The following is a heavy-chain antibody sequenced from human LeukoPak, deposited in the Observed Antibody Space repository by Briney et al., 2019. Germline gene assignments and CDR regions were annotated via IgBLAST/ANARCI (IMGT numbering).Heavy chain of an antibody. Sequence: GSLRLSCAASGFPFSSYAMSWVRQAPGKELEWVSGISGSGSTYYADSMKGRFTISRDNSKNTLYLQMNSLRAEDTAVYYCAKDRFYTGSPRAFDIWGQGTMVTVSS. J-gene: IGHJ3*02. CDR1: GFPFSSYA. V-gene: IGHV3-23*01. CDR2: ISGSGST. D-gene: IGHD1-26*01. CDR3: AKDRFYTGSPRAFDI.